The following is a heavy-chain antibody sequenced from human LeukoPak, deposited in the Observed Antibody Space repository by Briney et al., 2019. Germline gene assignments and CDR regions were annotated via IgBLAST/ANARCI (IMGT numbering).Heavy chain of an antibody. CDR1: GYTFTGYY. J-gene: IGHJ6*03. CDR3: ARGPEVRGVSQHGYYYYYMDV. D-gene: IGHD3-10*01. CDR2: INPNSGST. Sequence: ASVKVSCKASGYTFTGYYMHWVRQAPGQGLEWMGWINPNSGSTNFPQKFQGRVTMTRNTSISTAYMELSSLRSEDTAVYYCARGPEVRGVSQHGYYYYYMDVWGKGTTVTISS. V-gene: IGHV1-2*02.